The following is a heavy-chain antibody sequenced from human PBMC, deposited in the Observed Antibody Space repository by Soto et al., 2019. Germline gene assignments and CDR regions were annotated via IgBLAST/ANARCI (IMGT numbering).Heavy chain of an antibody. V-gene: IGHV4-4*02. CDR3: ARAEVWGSYRCVDY. CDR2: IYHSGST. Sequence: QVQLQESGPGLVKPSGTLSLTCAVSGGSISSSNWWSWVHQSPGKGLEWIGEIYHSGSTNYNPSRKSRGSISVDKSKSQCSLKLKSVTAADTAVDYCARAEVWGSYRCVDYWGQGTLVTVSS. D-gene: IGHD3-16*02. CDR1: GGSISSSNW. J-gene: IGHJ4*02.